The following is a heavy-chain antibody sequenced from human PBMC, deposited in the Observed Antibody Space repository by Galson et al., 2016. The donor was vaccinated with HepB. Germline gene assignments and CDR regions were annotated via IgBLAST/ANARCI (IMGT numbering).Heavy chain of an antibody. Sequence: SLRLSCAASGFTFSRNSMNWVRQAPGKGLEWVSYINSRSSSIYYADSVKGRFTISRDNSKNTLYLQMSSLRAEDTAVYYCATNGDGYNYFLYWGQGTLVTVSS. CDR3: ATNGDGYNYFLY. CDR1: GFTFSRNS. CDR2: INSRSSSI. J-gene: IGHJ4*02. D-gene: IGHD5-24*01. V-gene: IGHV3-48*04.